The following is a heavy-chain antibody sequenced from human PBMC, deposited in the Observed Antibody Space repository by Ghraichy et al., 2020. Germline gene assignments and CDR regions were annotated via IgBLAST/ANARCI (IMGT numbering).Heavy chain of an antibody. D-gene: IGHD2-2*01. Sequence: GGSLRLSCAASGLTFSKYWMHWVRQVPGKGLVWVSRTNRDGSTTTYANSVKGRFTVSRDNAKNTLYLQMNSLRAEDTAVYYCASEVGYQTEGWGSNWFDPWGQGTLVTVSS. CDR1: GLTFSKYW. CDR3: ASEVGYQTEGWGSNWFDP. V-gene: IGHV3-74*03. J-gene: IGHJ5*02. CDR2: TNRDGSTT.